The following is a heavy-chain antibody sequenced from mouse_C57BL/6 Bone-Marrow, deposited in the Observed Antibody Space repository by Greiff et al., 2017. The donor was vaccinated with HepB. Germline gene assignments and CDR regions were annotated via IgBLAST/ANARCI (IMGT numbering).Heavy chain of an antibody. Sequence: DVQLVESGGDLVKPGGSLKLSCAASGFTFSSYGMSWVRQTPDKRLEWVATISSGGSYTYYPDSVKGRFTISRDNAKNTLYLQMSSLKSEDTAMYYCAIGTVEGRWYFDVWGTGTTVTVSS. CDR1: GFTFSSYG. J-gene: IGHJ1*03. CDR2: ISSGGSYT. D-gene: IGHD1-1*01. CDR3: AIGTVEGRWYFDV. V-gene: IGHV5-6*01.